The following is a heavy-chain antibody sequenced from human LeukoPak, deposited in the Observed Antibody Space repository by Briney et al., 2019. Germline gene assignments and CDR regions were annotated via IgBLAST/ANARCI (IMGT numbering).Heavy chain of an antibody. CDR2: ISGGGGST. CDR1: GFTFSTYA. Sequence: GGSLRLSCAATGFTFSTYAMSWVRQAPGKGLEWVSAISGGGGSTNYADSVKGRFTISRDNSKNTLYLEMNSLRAEDTAVYYCARRQVQPERFDYWGQGTLVTVSS. J-gene: IGHJ4*02. CDR3: ARRQVQPERFDY. V-gene: IGHV3-23*01. D-gene: IGHD6-13*01.